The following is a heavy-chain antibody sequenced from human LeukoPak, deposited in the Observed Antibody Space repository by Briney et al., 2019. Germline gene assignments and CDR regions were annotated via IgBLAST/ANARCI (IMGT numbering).Heavy chain of an antibody. CDR2: IYYSGST. J-gene: IGHJ3*02. CDR3: ATEDFDI. CDR1: GGSNSSYY. V-gene: IGHV4-59*06. Sequence: SETLSLTCTVSGGSNSSYYWSWIRQPPGKGLEWIGYIYYSGSTYYNPSLKSRVTISVDTSKNQFSLKLSSVTAADTAVYYCATEDFDIWGQGTMVTVSS.